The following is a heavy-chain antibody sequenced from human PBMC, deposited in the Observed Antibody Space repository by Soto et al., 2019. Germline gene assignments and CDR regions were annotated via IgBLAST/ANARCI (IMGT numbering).Heavy chain of an antibody. D-gene: IGHD2-21*02. J-gene: IGHJ6*02. CDR2: IDPSDSYT. CDR1: GYSFTSYW. V-gene: IGHV5-10-1*01. CDR3: ATSALVVTAYYYYGMDV. Sequence: PXGSLKISCKGCGYSFTSYWISWVRQMPGKGLEWMGRIDPSDSYTNYSPSFQGHVTISADKSISTAYLQWSSLKASDTAMYYCATSALVVTAYYYYGMDVWGQGTTVTASS.